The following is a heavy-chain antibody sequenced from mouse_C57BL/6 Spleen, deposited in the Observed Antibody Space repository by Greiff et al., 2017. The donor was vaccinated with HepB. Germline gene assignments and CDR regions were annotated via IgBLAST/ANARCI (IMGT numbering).Heavy chain of an antibody. D-gene: IGHD1-1*01. V-gene: IGHV5-9*01. J-gene: IGHJ1*03. CDR3: SRHGGYYCSRYFDV. Sequence: EVKLMESGGGLVKPGGSLKLSCAASGFTFSSYTMSWVRQTPEKRLEWVATISGGGGNTYYPDSVKGRFTISRDNAKNTLYLQMSSLRSEDTALYYCSRHGGYYCSRYFDVWGTGTTVTVSS. CDR2: ISGGGGNT. CDR1: GFTFSSYT.